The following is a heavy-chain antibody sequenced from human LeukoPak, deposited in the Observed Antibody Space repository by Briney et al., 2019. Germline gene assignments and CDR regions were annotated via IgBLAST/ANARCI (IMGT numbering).Heavy chain of an antibody. CDR1: GFTFSTYW. D-gene: IGHD3-10*01. J-gene: IGHJ4*02. CDR3: ARDLVLGSGSYGQ. CDR2: IRGDGTFT. V-gene: IGHV3-74*01. Sequence: GGSLRLSCAASGFTFSTYWMHWVRQAPGKGLVWISRIRGDGTFTTSADSVKGRFTISRDNAQYMVYLQMNSLRVEDTAVYYCARDLVLGSGSYGQWGQGTLVTVSS.